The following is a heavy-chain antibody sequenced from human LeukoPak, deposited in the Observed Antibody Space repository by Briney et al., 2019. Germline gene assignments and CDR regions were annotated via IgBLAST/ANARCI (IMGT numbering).Heavy chain of an antibody. J-gene: IGHJ4*02. D-gene: IGHD5-18*01. V-gene: IGHV5-51*01. Sequence: GESLKISCKGSGYSFTSYWLGWVRQMPGKGLEWMGIIYPGDSDTRYSPSFQGQVTISADNSISTAYLQWSSLKASDTAMYYCARTQNVDTAMVRYYFDYWGQGTLVTVSS. CDR1: GYSFTSYW. CDR3: ARTQNVDTAMVRYYFDY. CDR2: IYPGDSDT.